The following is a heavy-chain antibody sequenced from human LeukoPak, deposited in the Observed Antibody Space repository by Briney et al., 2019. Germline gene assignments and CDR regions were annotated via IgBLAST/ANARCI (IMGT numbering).Heavy chain of an antibody. Sequence: PGGSLRLSCAASGFTFSDSFMSWVRQAPGKGLEWVSSISGGGYNTYYEDSVKGRFTISRDNAKTTLYLQMDSLKAEDTAVYYCAKGVYYGSDNFDYWGQGTLVTVSS. CDR2: ISGGGYNT. J-gene: IGHJ4*02. V-gene: IGHV3-23*01. CDR3: AKGVYYGSDNFDY. D-gene: IGHD3-10*01. CDR1: GFTFSDSF.